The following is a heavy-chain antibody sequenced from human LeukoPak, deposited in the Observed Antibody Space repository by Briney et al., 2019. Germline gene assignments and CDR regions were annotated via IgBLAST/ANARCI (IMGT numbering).Heavy chain of an antibody. V-gene: IGHV3-30-3*01. CDR3: AAGDSGGDVDY. CDR1: GFTFSSYA. Sequence: GGSLRLSCAASGFTFSSYAMHWVRQAPGKGLEWVAVISYDGSNKYYADSVKGRFTISRDNSTNTLYLQFNSLRVEDTAVYYCAAGDSGGDVDYWGQGTMVTVSS. D-gene: IGHD5-12*01. CDR2: ISYDGSNK. J-gene: IGHJ4*02.